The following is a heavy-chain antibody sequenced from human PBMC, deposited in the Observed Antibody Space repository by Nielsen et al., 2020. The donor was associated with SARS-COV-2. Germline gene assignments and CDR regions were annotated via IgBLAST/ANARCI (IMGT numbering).Heavy chain of an antibody. V-gene: IGHV3-7*01. Sequence: GESLKISCAASGFTFSSYWMSWVRQAPGKGLEWVANIKQDGSEKYYVDSVKGRFTISRDNAKNSLYLQMNSLRAEDTAAYYCARESVTGTDAFDIWGQGTVVTVSS. CDR1: GFTFSSYW. J-gene: IGHJ3*02. D-gene: IGHD6-19*01. CDR2: IKQDGSEK. CDR3: ARESVTGTDAFDI.